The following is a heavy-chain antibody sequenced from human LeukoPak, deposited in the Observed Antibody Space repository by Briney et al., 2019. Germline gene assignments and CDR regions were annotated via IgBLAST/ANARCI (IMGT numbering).Heavy chain of an antibody. V-gene: IGHV3-48*03. D-gene: IGHD4-11*01. Sequence: GGSLRLSCAASGFTFSSYEMNWVRQAPGKGLEWVSYISNSGSTIYYADSVKGRFTISRDNAKNSLYLQMNSLRAEDTAVYYCARGGYSNANKFYYYGMDVWGQGTTVTVSS. J-gene: IGHJ6*02. CDR2: ISNSGSTI. CDR1: GFTFSSYE. CDR3: ARGGYSNANKFYYYGMDV.